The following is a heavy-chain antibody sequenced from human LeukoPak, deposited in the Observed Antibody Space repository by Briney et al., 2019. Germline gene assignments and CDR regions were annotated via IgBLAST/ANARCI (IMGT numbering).Heavy chain of an antibody. V-gene: IGHV4-34*01. CDR3: AGTGGGYLNYFDY. CDR1: GGSFSGFY. Sequence: SETLSLTCAVYGGSFSGFYWSWVRQSPGKGLEWIGEINHSGSTNYNPSLKSRVTISVDTSKNQFSLKLSSVTAADTAVYYCAGTGGGYLNYFDYWGQGTLVTVSS. J-gene: IGHJ4*02. CDR2: INHSGST. D-gene: IGHD3-22*01.